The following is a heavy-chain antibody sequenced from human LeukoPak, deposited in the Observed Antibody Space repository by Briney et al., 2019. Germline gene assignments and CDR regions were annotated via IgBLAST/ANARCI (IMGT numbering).Heavy chain of an antibody. CDR3: ASESLYSYGRKGAFDI. CDR2: INHSGST. V-gene: IGHV4-34*01. D-gene: IGHD5-18*01. J-gene: IGHJ3*02. CDR1: GGSFSGYY. Sequence: PSETLSLTCAVYGGSFSGYYWSWIRQPPGKGLEWIGEINHSGSTNYNPSLKSRVTISVDTSKNQFSLKLSSVTAADAAVYYCASESLYSYGRKGAFDIWGQGTMVTVSS.